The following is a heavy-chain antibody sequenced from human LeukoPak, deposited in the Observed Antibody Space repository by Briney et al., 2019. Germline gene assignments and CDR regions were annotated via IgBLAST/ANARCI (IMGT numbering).Heavy chain of an antibody. V-gene: IGHV1-18*01. J-gene: IGHJ4*02. CDR1: GYTFTSYG. CDR2: ISAYNGNT. Sequence: GASVKVSCKASGYTFTSYGISWVRQAPGQGLEWMGWISAYNGNTNYAQKLQGRVTMTTDTSTSTAYMELRSLRSDDTAVYYCAIASRVTMVRGVLDFWGQGTLVTVSS. D-gene: IGHD3-10*01. CDR3: AIASRVTMVRGVLDF.